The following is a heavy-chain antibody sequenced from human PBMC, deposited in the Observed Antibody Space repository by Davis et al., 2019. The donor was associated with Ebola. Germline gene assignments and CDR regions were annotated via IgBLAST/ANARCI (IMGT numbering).Heavy chain of an antibody. Sequence: PSETLSLTCNVSGDAITNYYWSWIRLPAGKGLEWIGRIHSNGITNYNPSLRSRVTMSLDTSRNQFSLRLTSLTAADTALDYCARASVMTAVTTFDSWGQGTLVTVSS. CDR3: ARASVMTAVTTFDS. CDR2: IHSNGIT. J-gene: IGHJ4*02. D-gene: IGHD4-17*01. V-gene: IGHV4-4*07. CDR1: GDAITNYY.